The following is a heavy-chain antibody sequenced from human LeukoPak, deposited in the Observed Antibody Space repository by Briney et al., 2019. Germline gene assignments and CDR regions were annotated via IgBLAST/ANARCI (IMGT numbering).Heavy chain of an antibody. V-gene: IGHV3-23*01. D-gene: IGHD3-16*01. Sequence: PGGSLRLSCAASGFTFSSYAMSWVRQAPGKGLEWVSAISGSGGSTYYADSVKGRFTISRDNSKNTLYLQMSSLRAEDTAVYYCAKDQEGDDPRAGFDYWGQGTLVTVSS. J-gene: IGHJ4*02. CDR2: ISGSGGST. CDR1: GFTFSSYA. CDR3: AKDQEGDDPRAGFDY.